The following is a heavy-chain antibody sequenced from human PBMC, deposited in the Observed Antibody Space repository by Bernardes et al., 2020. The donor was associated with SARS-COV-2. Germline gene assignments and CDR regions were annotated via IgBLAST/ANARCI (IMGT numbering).Heavy chain of an antibody. CDR1: GYTFTGYY. CDR2: INPNSGGT. J-gene: IGHJ3*02. V-gene: IGHV1-2*02. Sequence: VKVSCKASGYTFTGYYMHWVRQAPGQGLEWMGWINPNSGGTNYAQKFQGRVTMTRDTSISTAYMELSRLRSDDTAVYYCARDRAPLYGDYVDDAFDIWGQGTMVTVSA. CDR3: ARDRAPLYGDYVDDAFDI. D-gene: IGHD4-17*01.